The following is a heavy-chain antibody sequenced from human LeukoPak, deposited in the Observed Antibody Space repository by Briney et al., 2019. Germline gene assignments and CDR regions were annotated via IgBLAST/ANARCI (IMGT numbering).Heavy chain of an antibody. CDR2: INHSGST. Sequence: SETLSLTCAVYGGSFSGYYWSWIRQPPGKGLEWIGEINHSGSTNYNPSLKSRVTISVDTSKNQFSLKLSSVTAADTAVYYCARVVVVVAARATLDHWGQGTLVTVSS. J-gene: IGHJ5*02. D-gene: IGHD2-15*01. V-gene: IGHV4-34*01. CDR3: ARVVVVVAARATLDH. CDR1: GGSFSGYY.